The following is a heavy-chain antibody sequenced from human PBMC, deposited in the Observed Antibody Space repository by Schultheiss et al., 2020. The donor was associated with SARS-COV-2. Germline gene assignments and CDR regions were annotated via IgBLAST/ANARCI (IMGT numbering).Heavy chain of an antibody. CDR1: GGSFSGYY. CDR3: ARVPSSGWHDAFDI. J-gene: IGHJ3*02. CDR2: IYYSGST. D-gene: IGHD6-19*01. V-gene: IGHV4-59*01. Sequence: SQTLSLTCAVYGGSFSGYYWSWIRQPPGKGLEWIGYIYYSGSTNYNPSLKSRVTISVDTSKNQFSLKLSSVTAADTAVYYCARVPSSGWHDAFDIWGQGTMVTVSS.